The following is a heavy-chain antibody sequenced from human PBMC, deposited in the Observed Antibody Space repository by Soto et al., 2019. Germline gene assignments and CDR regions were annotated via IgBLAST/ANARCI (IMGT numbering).Heavy chain of an antibody. CDR3: ARVRRGGSGDWYFDL. V-gene: IGHV1-69*12. J-gene: IGHJ2*01. CDR1: GGTFSSYA. D-gene: IGHD2-15*01. Sequence: QVQLVQSGAEVKKPGSSVKVSCKASGGTFSSYAISWVRQAPGQGLEWMGGIIPIFGTANYAQKFQGRVTITADESTSTAYMELSSLRSEDTAVYYWARVRRGGSGDWYFDLWGRGTLVTVSS. CDR2: IIPIFGTA.